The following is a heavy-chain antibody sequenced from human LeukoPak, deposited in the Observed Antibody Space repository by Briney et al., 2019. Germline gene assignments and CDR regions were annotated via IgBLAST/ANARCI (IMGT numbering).Heavy chain of an antibody. J-gene: IGHJ4*02. CDR3: ARDSCSSVSCYDY. D-gene: IGHD2-2*01. CDR2: IKNDGSIK. V-gene: IGHV3-30*02. CDR1: GFTFRNYG. Sequence: GGSLRLSCAASGFTFRNYGMHWVRLAPGKGLEWVASIKNDGSIKYYADSVKGRFTISRDDSKNTLYLQMNSLRAEDAAVYYCARDSCSSVSCYDYWGQGTLVTVSS.